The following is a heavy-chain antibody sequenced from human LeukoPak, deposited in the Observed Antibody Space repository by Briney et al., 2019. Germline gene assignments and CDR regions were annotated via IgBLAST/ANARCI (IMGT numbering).Heavy chain of an antibody. D-gene: IGHD2-15*01. CDR3: VRETGTIGYYMDV. J-gene: IGHJ6*03. CDR2: IHRDGGMT. V-gene: IGHV3-74*01. Sequence: QPGGSLRLSCAASGFTFTGNSMHWVRQGPGKGRVWVARIHRDGGMTRYADSVEGRFTISRDNAKNTLYPQMNSLRAEDTAIYYCVRETGTIGYYMDVWGKGTTVTVSS. CDR1: GFTFTGNS.